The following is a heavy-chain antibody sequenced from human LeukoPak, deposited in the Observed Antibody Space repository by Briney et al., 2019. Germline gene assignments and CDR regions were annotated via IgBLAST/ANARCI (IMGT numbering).Heavy chain of an antibody. Sequence: PSETLSLTCTVSGDSISLYYWSWIRQPPGKGLEWIGYIYYTGSTKSNPSLKSRVTISVDTSKKQFSLKVNSLTAADTAVYYCARGYRAPQTFYSYHYFDYWAQGALVTVSS. D-gene: IGHD5-18*01. CDR1: GDSISLYY. CDR2: IYYTGST. CDR3: ARGYRAPQTFYSYHYFDY. V-gene: IGHV4-59*12. J-gene: IGHJ4*02.